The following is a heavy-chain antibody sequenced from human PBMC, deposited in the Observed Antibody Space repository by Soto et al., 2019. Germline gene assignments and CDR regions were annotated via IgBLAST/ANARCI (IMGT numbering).Heavy chain of an antibody. Sequence: SETLSLTCTVSGDSISNYYLSWIRQPPGKGLEWIGYLYYSGSTNYNPSLKSRVTLLLDTSQNQFSLKLSSVTAADTAVYYCARHVDRDVWYSSFDYWGQGTLVTVPQ. CDR2: LYYSGST. D-gene: IGHD6-13*01. CDR1: GDSISNYY. J-gene: IGHJ4*02. CDR3: ARHVDRDVWYSSFDY. V-gene: IGHV4-59*08.